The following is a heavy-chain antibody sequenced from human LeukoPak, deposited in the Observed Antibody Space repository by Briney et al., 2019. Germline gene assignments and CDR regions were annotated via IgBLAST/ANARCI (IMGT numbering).Heavy chain of an antibody. CDR2: IYTSGST. Sequence: SQTLSLTCTVSGGSISSGSYYWSWIRQPAGKGLEWIGRIYTSGSTNYNPSLKSRVTISVDTSKNQFSPKLSSVTAADTAVYYCARLTYYYDSSGYTYYFDYWGQGTLVTVSS. J-gene: IGHJ4*02. D-gene: IGHD3-22*01. CDR1: GGSISSGSYY. CDR3: ARLTYYYDSSGYTYYFDY. V-gene: IGHV4-61*02.